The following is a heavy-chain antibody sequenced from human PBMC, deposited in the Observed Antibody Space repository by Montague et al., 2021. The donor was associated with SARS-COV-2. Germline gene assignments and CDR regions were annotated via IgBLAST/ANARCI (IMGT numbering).Heavy chain of an antibody. CDR2: MYYSGST. J-gene: IGHJ6*02. CDR1: GGSISNYY. V-gene: IGHV4-59*01. Sequence: SETLSLTCTVSGGSISNYYWSWIRQSPGKGLEWIAYMYYSGSTKYNPSLKSRATISVDTSKNQFSLTLSSMTAADTAVYYCARARGGTRCGVIGAYYGMDLWGQGTTVTVS. CDR3: ARARGGTRCGVIGAYYGMDL. D-gene: IGHD2-21*01.